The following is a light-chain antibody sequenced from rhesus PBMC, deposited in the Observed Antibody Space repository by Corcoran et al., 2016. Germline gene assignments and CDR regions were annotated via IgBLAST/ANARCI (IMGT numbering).Light chain of an antibody. Sequence: DIQMTQSPSSLSASVGDTVTITCRASQDITNYLAWYQQIPGKAPKPLIYFATNLESGVPSRFSGSGAGTDFTLTISSLQPEDFAIYCFQQINSYPFSFGQGTKVEIK. V-gene: IGKV1S14*01. CDR1: QDITNY. J-gene: IGKJ2*01. CDR2: FAT. CDR3: QQINSYPFS.